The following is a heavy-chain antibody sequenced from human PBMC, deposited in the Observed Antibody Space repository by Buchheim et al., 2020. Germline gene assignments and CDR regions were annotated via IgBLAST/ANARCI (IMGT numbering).Heavy chain of an antibody. CDR1: GGSISSSSYY. V-gene: IGHV4-39*01. Sequence: QVQLQESGPGLVKPSETLSLTCTVSGGSISSSSYYWGWIRQPPGKGLEWIGSIYYSGSTYYNPSLKSRVTISVDTSKNQFSLKLSSVTAADTAVYYCARRRGRRYYYYMDVWGKGTT. CDR2: IYYSGST. J-gene: IGHJ6*03. D-gene: IGHD3-10*01. CDR3: ARRRGRRYYYYMDV.